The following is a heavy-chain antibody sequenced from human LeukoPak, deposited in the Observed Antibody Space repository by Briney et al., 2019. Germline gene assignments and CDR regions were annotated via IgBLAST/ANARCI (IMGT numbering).Heavy chain of an antibody. CDR3: ARRGKGLGYYMDV. CDR2: MNPNSGNT. D-gene: IGHD3-16*01. CDR1: GYTFTSYD. J-gene: IGHJ6*03. V-gene: IGHV1-8*01. Sequence: ASVKVSCRASGYTFTSYDIRWVRQATGQGLEWMGRMNPNSGNTDYAQKFQGRVTMTRNTSISTAYMELSSLTSEDTAMYYCARRGKGLGYYMDVWGKGTTVTISS.